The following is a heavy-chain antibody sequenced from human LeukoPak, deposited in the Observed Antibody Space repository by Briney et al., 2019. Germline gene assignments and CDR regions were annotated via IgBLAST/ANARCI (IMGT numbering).Heavy chain of an antibody. CDR1: GGSVSSGSYY. D-gene: IGHD4-17*01. CDR3: ARKPTTVTSWFDP. Sequence: PSETLSLTCTVSGGSVSSGSYYWSWIRQPPGKGLEWIGYIYYSGSTNYSPSLKSRVTISVDTSKNQFSLKLSSVTAADTAVYYCARKPTTVTSWFDPWGQGTLVTVSS. CDR2: IYYSGST. V-gene: IGHV4-61*01. J-gene: IGHJ5*02.